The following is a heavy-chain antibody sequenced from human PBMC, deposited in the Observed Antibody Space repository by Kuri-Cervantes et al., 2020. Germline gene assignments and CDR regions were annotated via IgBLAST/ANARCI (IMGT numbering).Heavy chain of an antibody. V-gene: IGHV1-8*01. CDR3: ARGLRHNVLRYFDWSLSLGWFDP. CDR1: GYTFTSYD. J-gene: IGHJ5*02. CDR2: MNPNSGNT. D-gene: IGHD3-9*01. Sequence: ASVKVSCKASGYTFTSYDINWVRQATGQGLEWMGWMNPNSGNTGYAQKFQGRVTMTRNTSISTAYMELSSLRSEDTAVYYCARGLRHNVLRYFDWSLSLGWFDPWGQGTLVTVSS.